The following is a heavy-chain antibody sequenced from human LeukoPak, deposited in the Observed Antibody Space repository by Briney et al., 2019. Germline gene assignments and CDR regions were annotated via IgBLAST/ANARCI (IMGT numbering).Heavy chain of an antibody. J-gene: IGHJ4*02. D-gene: IGHD2-2*01. CDR1: GYTFTGYY. CDR3: ARDVGEYCSSTNCYASHY. Sequence: AASVKVSCKASGYTFTGYYMHWVRQAPGQGLEWMGWINPNSGGTNYAQKFQGRVTMTRDTSISTAYMELSSLRSDDTAVYYCARDVGEYCSSTNCYASHYWGQGTLVTVSS. CDR2: INPNSGGT. V-gene: IGHV1-2*02.